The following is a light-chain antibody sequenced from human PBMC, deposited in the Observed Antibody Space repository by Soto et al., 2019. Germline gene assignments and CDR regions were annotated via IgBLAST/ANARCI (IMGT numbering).Light chain of an antibody. V-gene: IGKV3-20*01. CDR2: GAS. J-gene: IGKJ3*01. Sequence: EVVLTQSPGTLSLSPGDRATLSCRASQSVRSNYLAWYQQKAGQHPRLLIFGASSRATGIPDRFSGSGSGTDFSLTISRLEPEDFAVYYCQQYGDSPESFGPGTKVDIK. CDR3: QQYGDSPES. CDR1: QSVRSNY.